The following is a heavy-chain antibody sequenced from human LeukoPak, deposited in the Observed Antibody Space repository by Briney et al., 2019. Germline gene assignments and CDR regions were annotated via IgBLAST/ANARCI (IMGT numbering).Heavy chain of an antibody. CDR2: ISSSGSTI. Sequence: GGSLRLSCAASGFTFSSYEMNWVRQAPGKGLEWVSYISSSGSTIYYADSVKGRFTISRDSAKNSLYLQMNSLRAEDTAVYYCARPIWFGESDAFDIWGQGTMVTVSS. CDR1: GFTFSSYE. J-gene: IGHJ3*02. V-gene: IGHV3-48*03. CDR3: ARPIWFGESDAFDI. D-gene: IGHD3-10*01.